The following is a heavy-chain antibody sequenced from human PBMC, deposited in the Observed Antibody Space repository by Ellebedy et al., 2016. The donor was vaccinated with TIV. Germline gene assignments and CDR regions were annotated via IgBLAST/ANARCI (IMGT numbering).Heavy chain of an antibody. D-gene: IGHD3-22*01. J-gene: IGHJ3*01. CDR1: GFIFSSYS. V-gene: IGHV3-21*01. CDR2: ISSSGSYI. Sequence: GESLKTSCVSSGFIFSSYSMNWVRPAPGKRLGWVSSISSSGSYIYYADSVKGRFTICSDNAKNSLYLQMNRLRAEDTAVYYCAKVETYYYDDSGYYDAFNLWGQGTMVSVSS. CDR3: AKVETYYYDDSGYYDAFNL.